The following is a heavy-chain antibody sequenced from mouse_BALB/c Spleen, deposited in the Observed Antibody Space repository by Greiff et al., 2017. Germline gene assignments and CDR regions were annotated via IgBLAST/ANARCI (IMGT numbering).Heavy chain of an antibody. J-gene: IGHJ3*01. CDR1: GFSLTGYG. D-gene: IGHD2-14*01. V-gene: IGHV2-6-7*01. CDR3: ARDYRYDKAWFAY. Sequence: VQGVESGPGLVAPSQSLSITCTVSGFSLTGYGVNWVRQPPGKGLEWLGMIWGDGSTDYNAAFISRLSISKDNSKSQVFFKMNSLQADDTAIYYCARDYRYDKAWFAYWGQGTLVTVSA. CDR2: IWGDGST.